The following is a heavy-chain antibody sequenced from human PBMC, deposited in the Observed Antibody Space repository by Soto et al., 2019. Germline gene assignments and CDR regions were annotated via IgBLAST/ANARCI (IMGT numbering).Heavy chain of an antibody. V-gene: IGHV3-21*01. Sequence: SLRLSCAASGFTFSSYSMNWVRQAPGKGLEWVSSISSSSYIYYADSVKGRFTISRDNAKNSLYLQMNSLRAEDTAVYYCAREQFAYYYDSSGYYPKPFDYWGQGTLVTVSS. CDR2: ISSSSYI. D-gene: IGHD3-22*01. J-gene: IGHJ4*02. CDR3: AREQFAYYYDSSGYYPKPFDY. CDR1: GFTFSSYS.